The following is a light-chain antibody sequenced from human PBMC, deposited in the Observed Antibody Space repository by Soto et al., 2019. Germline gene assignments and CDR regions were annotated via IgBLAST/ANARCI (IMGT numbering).Light chain of an antibody. Sequence: EIVLTQSPATLSLSPGERATLSCRASQSVSTFLAWYQQRPGQAPRLLIYDASKRATGIPTRFSGSGSGTGFTPTISSLEPEDFAVYYCQQRSNWPLTFGGGTKVEIK. J-gene: IGKJ4*01. CDR3: QQRSNWPLT. CDR1: QSVSTF. V-gene: IGKV3-11*01. CDR2: DAS.